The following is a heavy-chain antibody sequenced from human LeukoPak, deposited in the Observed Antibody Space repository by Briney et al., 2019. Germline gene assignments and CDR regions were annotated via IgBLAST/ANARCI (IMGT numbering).Heavy chain of an antibody. V-gene: IGHV5-51*01. CDR2: IYPGDSDT. J-gene: IGHJ3*02. D-gene: IGHD6-13*01. Sequence: PGESLKISCKGSGYSFTSYWIGWVRQMPGKGLEWMGIIYPGDSDTRYSPSFQGQVTISADKSISTAYLQWSSLKASDTAMYYCARPKGDSSSWYGAFDIWGQGTMVTVSS. CDR3: ARPKGDSSSWYGAFDI. CDR1: GYSFTSYW.